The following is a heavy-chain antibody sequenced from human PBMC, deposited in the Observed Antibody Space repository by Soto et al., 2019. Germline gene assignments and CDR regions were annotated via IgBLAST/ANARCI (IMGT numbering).Heavy chain of an antibody. CDR3: ARVGPAHYYDRSGYYSPLDY. CDR1: GDTFSSYA. V-gene: IGHV1-69*01. CDR2: IIPMFGTA. J-gene: IGHJ4*02. Sequence: QVQLVQSGAEVKKPGSSVKVSCKASGDTFSSYAINWVRQAPGQGLEWMGGIIPMFGTANYAQKFKGRVTLPAGESTSTVYMELSSLRSEDTAVYYCARVGPAHYYDRSGYYSPLDYWGQGTLVTVSS. D-gene: IGHD3-22*01.